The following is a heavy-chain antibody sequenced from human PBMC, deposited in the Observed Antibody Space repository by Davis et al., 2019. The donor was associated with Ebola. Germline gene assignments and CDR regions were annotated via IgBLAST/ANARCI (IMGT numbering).Heavy chain of an antibody. Sequence: SETLSLTCTVSGGSISDYYWSWIRQPPGKGLEWIGHIYYSGSTNYNPSLKSRVTISIDTSKNQFSLKLSSVTAADTAVYYCAGGGNLDYWGQGTLVTVSS. J-gene: IGHJ4*02. CDR2: IYYSGST. V-gene: IGHV4-59*01. CDR1: GGSISDYY. CDR3: AGGGNLDY. D-gene: IGHD4-23*01.